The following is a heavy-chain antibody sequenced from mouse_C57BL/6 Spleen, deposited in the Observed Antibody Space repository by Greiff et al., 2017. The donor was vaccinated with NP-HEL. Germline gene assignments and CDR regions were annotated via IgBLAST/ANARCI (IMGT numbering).Heavy chain of an antibody. J-gene: IGHJ4*01. CDR2: IRSKSNNYAT. Sequence: DVKLVESGGGLVQPKGSLKLSCAASGFSFNTYAMNWVRQAPGKGLEWVARIRSKSNNYATYYADSVKDRFTISRDDSESMLYLQMNNLKTEDTAMYYCVRKGSSGLYYAMDYWGQGTSVTVSS. CDR1: GFSFNTYA. V-gene: IGHV10-1*01. D-gene: IGHD3-2*02. CDR3: VRKGSSGLYYAMDY.